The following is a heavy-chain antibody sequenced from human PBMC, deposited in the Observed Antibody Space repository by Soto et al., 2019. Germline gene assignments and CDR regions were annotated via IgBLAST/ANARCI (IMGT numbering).Heavy chain of an antibody. CDR2: IYYTGTS. Sequence: KTSETLSLTCTVSGGSISTTSYHWGWIRQPPGKGLEWIGSIYYTGTSYYNPSLKSRVTISIDTSKSQFSLSLTSVTAADTAVFYCARSTFWFYHETSSYHGFDTWGQGTLVTVSS. V-gene: IGHV4-39*01. CDR1: GGSISTTSYH. CDR3: ARSTFWFYHETSSYHGFDT. J-gene: IGHJ4*02. D-gene: IGHD3-3*01.